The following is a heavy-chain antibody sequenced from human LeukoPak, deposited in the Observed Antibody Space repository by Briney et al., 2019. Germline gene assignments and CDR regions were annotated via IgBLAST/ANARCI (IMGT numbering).Heavy chain of an antibody. V-gene: IGHV3-7*04. Sequence: GGSLRLSCAAAGFTFESYWMSWVRKAPGKGLEWVANIRKDGSEKNYVDSVKGRFTISRDNAKNSLYLQMNSLRADDTALYYCARHWEGVESDAFDIWGQGTMVTVSS. D-gene: IGHD1-26*01. J-gene: IGHJ3*02. CDR1: GFTFESYW. CDR2: IRKDGSEK. CDR3: ARHWEGVESDAFDI.